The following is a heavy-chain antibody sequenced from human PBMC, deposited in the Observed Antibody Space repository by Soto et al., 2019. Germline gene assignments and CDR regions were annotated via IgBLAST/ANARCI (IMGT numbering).Heavy chain of an antibody. D-gene: IGHD7-27*01. Sequence: QVQLQESGPGLVKPSQTLSLTCTVSGGSISSGGYYWSWIRQHPGKGLEWIGYIYYSGSTYYNPSLQRRVTISVDTSKNQFSLKLSSVTAADTAVYFCACSLGIGTNAVDIWGQGTMVTVSS. V-gene: IGHV4-31*03. J-gene: IGHJ3*02. CDR2: IYYSGST. CDR1: GGSISSGGYY. CDR3: ACSLGIGTNAVDI.